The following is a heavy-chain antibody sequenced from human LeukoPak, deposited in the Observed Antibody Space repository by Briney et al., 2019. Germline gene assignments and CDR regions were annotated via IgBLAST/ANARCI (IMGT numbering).Heavy chain of an antibody. CDR3: ARDKSGGSDYYDSSGYYYS. CDR1: GFTFSSYA. V-gene: IGHV3-23*01. CDR2: ISGSGGST. D-gene: IGHD3-22*01. Sequence: GGSLRLSCAASGFTFSSYAMSWVRQAPGKGLEWVSAISGSGGSTYYADSVKGRFTISRDNSKNTLYLQMNSLRAEDTAVYYCARDKSGGSDYYDSSGYYYSWGQGTLVTVSS. J-gene: IGHJ4*02.